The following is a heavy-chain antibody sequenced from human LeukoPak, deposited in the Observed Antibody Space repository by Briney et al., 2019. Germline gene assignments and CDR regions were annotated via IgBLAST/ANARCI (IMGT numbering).Heavy chain of an antibody. V-gene: IGHV3-21*01. D-gene: IGHD6-6*01. CDR2: ISSSGSYI. Sequence: GGSLRLSCAASAFTFSSYTMNWVRQAPGKGLEWVSSISSSGSYIYYADSVKGRFTISRDNAKNSLYLQMNSLRAEDTAVYYCAREESSSSGYYFDYWGQGTLVTVSS. CDR1: AFTFSSYT. CDR3: AREESSSSGYYFDY. J-gene: IGHJ4*02.